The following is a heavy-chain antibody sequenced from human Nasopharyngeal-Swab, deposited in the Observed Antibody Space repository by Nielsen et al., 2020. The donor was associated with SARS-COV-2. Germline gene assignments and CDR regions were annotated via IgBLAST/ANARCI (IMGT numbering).Heavy chain of an antibody. CDR2: ISSYGTV. CDR1: GFTFSAYI. D-gene: IGHD6-13*01. Sequence: GESLKISCAASGFTFSAYIMNWVRQAPGKGLEWVSYISSYGTVYYADYVKDRFTISRDNAKNSLYLQLNNLRVEDTALYYCATAGIAAAGKPLTYWGQGTLVSVSS. J-gene: IGHJ4*02. V-gene: IGHV3-69-1*01. CDR3: ATAGIAAAGKPLTY.